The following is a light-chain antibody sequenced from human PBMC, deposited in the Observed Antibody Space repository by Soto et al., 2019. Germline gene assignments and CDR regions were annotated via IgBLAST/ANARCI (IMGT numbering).Light chain of an antibody. CDR3: SSYTSSTPYV. Sequence: LTQPASVSGSPGQSITISCTGTSSDVGGYNYVSWYQQHPGKAPKLMIYDVSNRPSGVSNRFSGSKSGNTASLTISGLQAEDEADYYCSSYTSSTPYVFGTGTKVTVL. J-gene: IGLJ1*01. V-gene: IGLV2-14*01. CDR2: DVS. CDR1: SSDVGGYNY.